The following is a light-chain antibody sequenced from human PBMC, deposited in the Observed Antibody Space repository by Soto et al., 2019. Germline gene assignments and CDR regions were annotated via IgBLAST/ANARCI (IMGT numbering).Light chain of an antibody. Sequence: QSALTQPRSVSGSPGQSVTISCTGTSSDVGGYNYVSWYRQHPGKAPKLMIYDVSKRPSGVPDRFSGSKSGNTASLPISGLQADDEADYYCCSYAGSYTLVFGGGTKLTFL. CDR3: CSYAGSYTLV. CDR2: DVS. CDR1: SSDVGGYNY. V-gene: IGLV2-11*01. J-gene: IGLJ3*02.